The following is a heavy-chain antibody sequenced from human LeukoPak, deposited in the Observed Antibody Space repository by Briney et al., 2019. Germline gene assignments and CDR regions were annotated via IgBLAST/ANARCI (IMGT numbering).Heavy chain of an antibody. V-gene: IGHV3-30-3*01. D-gene: IGHD5-12*01. J-gene: IGHJ6*02. CDR2: ISYDGSNK. Sequence: PGGSLRLSCAASGFTFSSYAMHWVRQAPGKGLEWVAVISYDGSNKYYADSVKGRFTISRDNSKNTLYLQMNSLRAEDTAVYYCARSLSGYGNYYYGMDVWGQGTTVTVSS. CDR3: ARSLSGYGNYYYGMDV. CDR1: GFTFSSYA.